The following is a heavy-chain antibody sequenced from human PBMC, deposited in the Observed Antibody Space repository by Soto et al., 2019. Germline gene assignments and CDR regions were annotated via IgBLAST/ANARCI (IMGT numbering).Heavy chain of an antibody. D-gene: IGHD3-22*01. V-gene: IGHV1-8*01. CDR2: MNPNSGNT. J-gene: IGHJ6*02. CDR1: GYTFTSYD. CDR3: ARGVDSSGYYNYYGMDV. Sequence: ASVKVSCKASGYTFTSYDINWVRQATGQGLEWMGWMNPNSGNTGYAQKFQGRVTMTRNTSISTAYMELSSLRSEDTAVYYCARGVDSSGYYNYYGMDVWGQGAPVTVSS.